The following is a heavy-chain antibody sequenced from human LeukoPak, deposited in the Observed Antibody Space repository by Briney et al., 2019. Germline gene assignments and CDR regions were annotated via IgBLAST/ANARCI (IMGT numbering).Heavy chain of an antibody. CDR3: ARDLDSRFDY. CDR2: ISSSSSYI. Sequence: GGSLRLSCAASGFTFSSYSMNWVRQTPGKGLEWVSSISSSSSYIYYADSVKGRFTISRDNAKNSLYLQMNSLRAEDTAVYYCARDLDSRFDYWGQGTLVTVSS. V-gene: IGHV3-21*01. D-gene: IGHD6-13*01. CDR1: GFTFSSYS. J-gene: IGHJ4*02.